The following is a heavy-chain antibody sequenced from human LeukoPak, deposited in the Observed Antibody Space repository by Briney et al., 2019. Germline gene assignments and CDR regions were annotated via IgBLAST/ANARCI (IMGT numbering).Heavy chain of an antibody. CDR3: ARRIFSAQFRALLYSYEDV. Sequence: PSETLSLTCSVSGAPISSYYWTWLRQSPGKGLESLGYIANNGNAKYKSSFEGRVTMSVDTSKSQFSLTLSSVTAADTAVYYCARRIFSAQFRALLYSYEDVWGKGTAVIVSS. CDR2: IANNGNA. D-gene: IGHD2/OR15-2a*01. V-gene: IGHV4-59*08. CDR1: GAPISSYY. J-gene: IGHJ6*03.